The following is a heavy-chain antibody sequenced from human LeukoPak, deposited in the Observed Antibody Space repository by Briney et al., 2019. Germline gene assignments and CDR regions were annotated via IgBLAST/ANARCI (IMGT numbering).Heavy chain of an antibody. V-gene: IGHV3-30*02. Sequence: GGSLRLSCAASGFTFSSYGMHWVRQAPGKGLEWVAFIRYDGSNQYYADSVKGRFTISRDNSKNTLYLQTNSLRAEDTAVYYCARMSFSYYYDSSGYYPYYFDYWGQGTLVTVSS. CDR1: GFTFSSYG. D-gene: IGHD3-22*01. CDR2: IRYDGSNQ. J-gene: IGHJ4*02. CDR3: ARMSFSYYYDSSGYYPYYFDY.